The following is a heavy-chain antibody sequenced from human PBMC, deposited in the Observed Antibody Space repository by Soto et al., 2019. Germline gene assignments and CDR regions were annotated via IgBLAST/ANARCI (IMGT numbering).Heavy chain of an antibody. CDR2: ISSSSSTI. Sequence: EVQLVESGGGLVQPGGSLRLSCAASGFTFSSYSMNWVRQAPGKGLEWVSYISSSSSTIYYADSVKGRFTISRDNAKNSLYLQMNSLRAEDTAVYYCARAVYDYIWGSYRPFDYWGQGTLVTVSS. CDR3: ARAVYDYIWGSYRPFDY. CDR1: GFTFSSYS. V-gene: IGHV3-48*01. J-gene: IGHJ4*02. D-gene: IGHD3-16*02.